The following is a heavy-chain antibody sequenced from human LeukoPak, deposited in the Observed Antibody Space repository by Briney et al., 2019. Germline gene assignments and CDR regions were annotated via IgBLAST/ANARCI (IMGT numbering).Heavy chain of an antibody. D-gene: IGHD6-13*01. Sequence: SETLSLTCTVSGYSISSGYYWGWIRQPPGKGLEWIGSIYHSGSTYYNPSLKSRVTISVDTSKDQFSLKLSSVTAADTAVYYCARDQGSSPPDYWGQGTLVTVSS. V-gene: IGHV4-38-2*02. CDR2: IYHSGST. J-gene: IGHJ4*02. CDR3: ARDQGSSPPDY. CDR1: GYSISSGYY.